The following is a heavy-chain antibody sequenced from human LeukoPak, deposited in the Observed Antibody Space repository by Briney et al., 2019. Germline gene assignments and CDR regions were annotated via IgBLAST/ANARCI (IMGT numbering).Heavy chain of an antibody. V-gene: IGHV1-18*01. CDR3: ATRDYYDSSGTKFDY. D-gene: IGHD3-22*01. J-gene: IGHJ4*02. Sequence: ASVKVSCKASGYTFTSYGISWVRQAPGQGREWMGWISAYNGNTNYAQKLQGRVTMTTDTSTSTAYMELRSLRSDDTAVYYCATRDYYDSSGTKFDYWGQGTLVTVSS. CDR1: GYTFTSYG. CDR2: ISAYNGNT.